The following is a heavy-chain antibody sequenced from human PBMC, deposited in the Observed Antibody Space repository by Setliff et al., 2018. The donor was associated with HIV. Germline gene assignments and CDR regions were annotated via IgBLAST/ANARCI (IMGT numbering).Heavy chain of an antibody. CDR3: ARDLDNWKRLNAFDI. D-gene: IGHD1-20*01. CDR2: ISYSGST. V-gene: IGHV4-59*11. Sequence: LSLTCTVSGGSISSHYWSWIRQPPGKGLEWIGYISYSGSTNYNPSLKGRVTISVDTSKKQFSLKLSSVTAADTAVYYCARDLDNWKRLNAFDIWGQGTMVTVSS. CDR1: GGSISSHY. J-gene: IGHJ3*02.